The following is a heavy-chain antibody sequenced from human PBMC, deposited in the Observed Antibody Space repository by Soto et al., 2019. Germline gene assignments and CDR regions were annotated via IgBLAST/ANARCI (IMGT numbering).Heavy chain of an antibody. J-gene: IGHJ4*02. D-gene: IGHD3-22*01. CDR3: VKPPGYYYDSNVCYAV. Sequence: GGSMSLSCSASGFTLSNYATHWVRQAPGKGLEYVSAISSNGATYYADSVKGRFTISRDNSKNTLYLQMSSLRVEDTAVYSCVKPPGYYYDSNVCYAVWGQGIRVTVSS. CDR2: ISSNGAT. CDR1: GFTLSNYA. V-gene: IGHV3-64D*06.